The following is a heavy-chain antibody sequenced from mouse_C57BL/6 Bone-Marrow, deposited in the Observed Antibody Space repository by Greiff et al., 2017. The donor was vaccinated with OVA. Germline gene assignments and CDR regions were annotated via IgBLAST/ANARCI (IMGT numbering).Heavy chain of an antibody. J-gene: IGHJ3*01. CDR3: ARERDSWFAY. CDR1: GYTFTSSW. D-gene: IGHD3-3*01. Sequence: QVQLQQPVAELVKPGASVKLSCKASGYTFTSSWMHWVKQRPGRGLEWIGRIDPTSGGTKYTEKFKSKATLTVDKPSSTAYLQLSSLTSEDSAVYYCARERDSWFAYWGQGTLVTVSA. CDR2: IDPTSGGT. V-gene: IGHV1-72*01.